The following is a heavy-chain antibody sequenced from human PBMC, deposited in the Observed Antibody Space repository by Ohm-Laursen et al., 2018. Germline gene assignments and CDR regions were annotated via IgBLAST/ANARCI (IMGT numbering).Heavy chain of an antibody. CDR3: ASWVLWSGSTVKDP. D-gene: IGHD3-3*01. CDR2: INSDGSST. J-gene: IGHJ5*02. CDR1: GFTFSSYS. V-gene: IGHV3-74*01. Sequence: SLRLSCAASGFTFSSYSMNWVRQTPGKGLVWVSRINSDGSSTSYADSVKGRFTISRDNAKNTLYLQMSSLRAEDTAMYYCASWVLWSGSTVKDPWGQGTLVTVSS.